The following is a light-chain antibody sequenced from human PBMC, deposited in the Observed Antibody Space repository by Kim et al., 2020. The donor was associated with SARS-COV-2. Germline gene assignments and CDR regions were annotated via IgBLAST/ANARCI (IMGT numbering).Light chain of an antibody. Sequence: PGERVTLSCRASQSISSSYLTWYQHKPGQAPRLLIYGASTRATGIPARFSGSGSGTDFTLTISSLQPDDFAVYYCQQDYNLPWTFGQGTKV. CDR2: GAS. V-gene: IGKV3D-7*01. CDR1: QSISSSY. CDR3: QQDYNLPWT. J-gene: IGKJ1*01.